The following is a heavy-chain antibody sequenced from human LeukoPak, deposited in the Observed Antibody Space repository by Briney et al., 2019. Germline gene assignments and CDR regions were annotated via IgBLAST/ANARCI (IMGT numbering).Heavy chain of an antibody. CDR1: GFTLDDYV. Sequence: GRSLRLSCAASGFTLDDYVMHWVRQAPGKGLEWVSGISWNSVSIGYADSVKGRFTISRDNAKNSLYLQMNSLRAEDTALYYCAKDIGTGGTGWYFDLWGRGTLVTVSS. CDR3: AKDIGTGGTGWYFDL. CDR2: ISWNSVSI. D-gene: IGHD6-13*01. V-gene: IGHV3-9*01. J-gene: IGHJ2*01.